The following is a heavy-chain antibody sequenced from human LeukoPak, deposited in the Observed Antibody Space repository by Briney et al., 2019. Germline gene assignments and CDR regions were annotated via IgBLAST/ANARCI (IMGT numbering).Heavy chain of an antibody. D-gene: IGHD4-17*01. CDR2: IYHTGST. CDR1: GGSIISANW. J-gene: IGHJ5*02. V-gene: IGHV4-4*02. Sequence: SGTLSLTCGVSGGSIISANWWSWVRQPPGKGLEWIAKIYHTGSTNYNPSLKSRVIISLDESQNQFSLRLTSVTAADTAVYFCAAATTGWFDPWGQGSLVTVSS. CDR3: AAATTGWFDP.